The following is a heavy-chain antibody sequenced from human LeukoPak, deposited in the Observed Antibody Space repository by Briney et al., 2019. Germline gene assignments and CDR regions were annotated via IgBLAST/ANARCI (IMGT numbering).Heavy chain of an antibody. CDR3: ARGKTYYYDSSGPNGWFDP. D-gene: IGHD3-22*01. J-gene: IGHJ5*02. V-gene: IGHV4-59*01. CDR1: GGSISSYY. Sequence: SETLSLTCTVSGGSISSYYWSWIRQPPGKGLEWIGYIYYSGSTNYNPSLKCRVTISVDTSKNQFSLKLSSVTAADTAVYYCARGKTYYYDSSGPNGWFDPWGQGTLVTVSS. CDR2: IYYSGST.